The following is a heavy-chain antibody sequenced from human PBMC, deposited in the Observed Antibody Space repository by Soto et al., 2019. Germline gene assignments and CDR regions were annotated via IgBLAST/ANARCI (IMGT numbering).Heavy chain of an antibody. CDR2: IIPIFGTA. V-gene: IGHV1-69*06. D-gene: IGHD2-2*01. CDR1: GGTFSSYA. J-gene: IGHJ5*02. Sequence: QVQLVQSGAEVKKPGSSVKVSCKASGGTFSSYAISWVRQAPGQGLEWMGGIIPIFGTANYAQKFQGRVTITADKSTSTAYMELSSLRSEDTAVYYCARGPYCSSPSCYFGGGWFDPWGQGTLVTVSS. CDR3: ARGPYCSSPSCYFGGGWFDP.